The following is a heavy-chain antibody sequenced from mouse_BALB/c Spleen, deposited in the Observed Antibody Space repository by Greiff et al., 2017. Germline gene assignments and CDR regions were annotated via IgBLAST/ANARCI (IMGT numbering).Heavy chain of an antibody. CDR2: INPGSGGT. CDR3: ARSAYYRYDDAMDY. J-gene: IGHJ4*01. D-gene: IGHD2-14*01. Sequence: LVESGAELVRPGTSVTVSCKASGYAFTNYLIEWVKQRPGQGLEWIGVINPGSGGTNYNEKFKGKATLTADKSSSTAYMQLSSLTSDDSAVYFCARSAYYRYDDAMDYWGQGTSVTVSS. CDR1: GYAFTNYL. V-gene: IGHV1-54*01.